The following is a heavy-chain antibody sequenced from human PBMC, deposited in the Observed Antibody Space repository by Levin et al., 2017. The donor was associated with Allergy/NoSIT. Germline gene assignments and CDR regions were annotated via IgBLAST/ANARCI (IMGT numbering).Heavy chain of an antibody. CDR2: LIPTFGTA. D-gene: IGHD6-19*01. CDR3: AREGEYSSGWYYFDY. CDR1: GGTLSSYA. Sequence: ASVKVSCKASGGTLSSYAISWVRQAPGQGLEWMGGLIPTFGTANYAQKFQGRVTINTDESTSTAYMELSSLRSEDTAVYYCAREGEYSSGWYYFDYWGQGTLVTVSS. J-gene: IGHJ4*02. V-gene: IGHV1-69*05.